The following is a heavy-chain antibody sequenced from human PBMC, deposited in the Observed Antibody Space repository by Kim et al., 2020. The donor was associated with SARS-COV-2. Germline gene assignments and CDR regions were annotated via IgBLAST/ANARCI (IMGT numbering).Heavy chain of an antibody. Sequence: SETLSLTCNVSGASVNSGGSYWTWIRQFPGRGLEWIGYISYSGTSYYSPSLKSRVTISVDTSKNQFSLKLTSMTAADTAIYYCARDHKVAAAARKFDFWGQGTLVTVSS. V-gene: IGHV4-31*03. CDR2: ISYSGTS. CDR3: ARDHKVAAAARKFDF. CDR1: GASVNSGGSY. D-gene: IGHD2-15*01. J-gene: IGHJ4*02.